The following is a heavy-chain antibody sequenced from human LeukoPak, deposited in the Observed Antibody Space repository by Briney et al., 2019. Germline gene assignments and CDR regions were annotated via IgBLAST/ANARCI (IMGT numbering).Heavy chain of an antibody. CDR1: GASVSSHY. J-gene: IGHJ6*03. D-gene: IGHD2-2*01. CDR3: ARLHCSSTSCYDYYYYYMDV. CDR2: VFYGVST. V-gene: IGHV4-59*08. Sequence: NPSETLSLTCTVSGASVSSHYWSWLRQPPGEGLEWIGFVFYGVSTFYNPSLRSRVTISVDTSKKQASLKLSSVTAADTGVHYCARLHCSSTSCYDYYYYYMDVWGKGTTVIVSS.